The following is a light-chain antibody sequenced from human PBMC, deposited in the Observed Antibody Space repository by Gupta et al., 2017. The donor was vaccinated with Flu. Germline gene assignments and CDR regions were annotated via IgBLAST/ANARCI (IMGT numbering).Light chain of an antibody. V-gene: IGKV3-20*01. CDR2: GAS. CDR1: QGVTSTY. J-gene: IGKJ2*01. Sequence: EIVLTQSPGSLSLSPGERANLSCRASQGVTSTYLAWYQQKPGQAPRLLTYGASRMATGIPDRFSASGYGTDFTLTISRREPEEFAVYYCQQCGGALPHTFGQGTKMEIK. CDR3: QQCGGALPHT.